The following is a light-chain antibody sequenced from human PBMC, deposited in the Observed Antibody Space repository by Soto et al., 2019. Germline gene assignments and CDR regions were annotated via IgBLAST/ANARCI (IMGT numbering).Light chain of an antibody. CDR3: AAWDDSLNGYV. V-gene: IGLV1-44*01. J-gene: IGLJ1*01. CDR2: SHS. CDR1: SSNIGAGYP. Sequence: QSVLTQPPSVSGAPGQSVTISCTGSSSNIGAGYPVHWYQHLPGAAPRLLIYSHSQRPSGVPDRFSGSKSGTSASLAISGLQSDDEADYYCAAWDDSLNGYVFGTGTKLTVL.